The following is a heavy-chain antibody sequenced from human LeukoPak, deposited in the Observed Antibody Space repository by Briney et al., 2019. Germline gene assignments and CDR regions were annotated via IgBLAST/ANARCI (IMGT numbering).Heavy chain of an antibody. Sequence: GGSLRLSCAASGFTFSSYSMNWVRQAPGKGLEWVSSISSSSYIYYADSVKGRFTISRDNAKNSLYLQMNGLRAEDTAVYYCAKVLTYYLDYWGQGTLVTVSS. D-gene: IGHD3-16*01. CDR2: ISSSSYI. V-gene: IGHV3-21*01. CDR1: GFTFSSYS. J-gene: IGHJ4*02. CDR3: AKVLTYYLDY.